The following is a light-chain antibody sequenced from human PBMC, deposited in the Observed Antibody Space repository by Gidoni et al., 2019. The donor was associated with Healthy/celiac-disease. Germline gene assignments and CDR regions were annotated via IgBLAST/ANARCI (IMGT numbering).Light chain of an antibody. V-gene: IGKV4-1*01. CDR2: WAS. Sequence: DIVMTQSPDSLAVSLGERATINCKSSQSVLYNSNNRNYLVWYQQKPGQPPKLLISWASTRESGVPDRFSGSGSGTDFTLTISSLQAEDVAVYYCQQHYSTPITFXGXTKVEIK. J-gene: IGKJ4*01. CDR1: QSVLYNSNNRNY. CDR3: QQHYSTPIT.